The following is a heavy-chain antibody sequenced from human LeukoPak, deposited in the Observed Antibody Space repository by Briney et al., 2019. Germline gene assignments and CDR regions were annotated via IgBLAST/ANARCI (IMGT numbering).Heavy chain of an antibody. J-gene: IGHJ4*02. D-gene: IGHD2-15*01. CDR1: GFTFSIYS. V-gene: IGHV3-21*04. CDR3: AKDKVSSCRPFDY. Sequence: PGGSLRLSCAASGFTFSIYSMNWVRQAPGKGLEWVSSISSGSDYIYYADSVKGRFTISRDNAKNSLYLQMNSLRAEDTAVYYCAKDKVSSCRPFDYWGQGTLVTVSS. CDR2: ISSGSDYI.